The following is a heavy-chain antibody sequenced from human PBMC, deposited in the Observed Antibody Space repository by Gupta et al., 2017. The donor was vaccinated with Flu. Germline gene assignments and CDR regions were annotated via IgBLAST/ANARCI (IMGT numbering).Heavy chain of an antibody. CDR1: GFTFRCYG. CDR3: ARCDYDSSGYYYLDY. Sequence: QVQLVESGGGVVQPGRSLRLSCAASGFTFRCYGMHWVRQAPGKGLEWVEVIWYDGSNKYYADSVKGRFTISRDNSKNTLYLQMNSLRAEDTAVYYCARCDYDSSGYYYLDYWGQGTLVTVSS. J-gene: IGHJ4*02. CDR2: IWYDGSNK. V-gene: IGHV3-33*01. D-gene: IGHD3-22*01.